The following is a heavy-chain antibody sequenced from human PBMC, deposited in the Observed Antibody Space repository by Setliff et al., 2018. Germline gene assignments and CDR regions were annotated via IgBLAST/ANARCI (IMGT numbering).Heavy chain of an antibody. CDR1: GFTFSSFW. V-gene: IGHV3-30*02. Sequence: PGGSLRLSCAASGFTFSSFWMSWVRQAPGKGLEWVAFIRYDGSYKYYEDSVKGRFTISRDNSENTLDLQMNSLRVEDTALYYCAKVKKQLIRGSGFDYWGQGTLVTVSS. D-gene: IGHD1-1*01. J-gene: IGHJ4*02. CDR2: IRYDGSYK. CDR3: AKVKKQLIRGSGFDY.